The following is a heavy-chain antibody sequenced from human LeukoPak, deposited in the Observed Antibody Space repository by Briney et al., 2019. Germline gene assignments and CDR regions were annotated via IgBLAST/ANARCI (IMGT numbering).Heavy chain of an antibody. V-gene: IGHV4-39*01. CDR1: GGSISSSSYY. CDR3: ARVRSSLVAALDY. CDR2: IYYSGST. Sequence: SETLSLTCTVSGGSISSSSYYWGWIRQPPGKGLEWIGSIYYSGSTYYNPSLKSRVTISVDTSKNQFSLKLSSVTAADTAVYYCARVRSSLVAALDYWGQGTLVTVSS. J-gene: IGHJ4*02. D-gene: IGHD6-6*01.